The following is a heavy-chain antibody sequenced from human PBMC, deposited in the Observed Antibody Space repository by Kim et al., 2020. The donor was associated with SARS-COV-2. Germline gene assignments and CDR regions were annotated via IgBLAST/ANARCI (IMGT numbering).Heavy chain of an antibody. J-gene: IGHJ4*02. D-gene: IGHD1-26*01. V-gene: IGHV3-72*01. CDR2: TP. CDR3: ARSREATVDY. Sequence: TPDKAASVKGRFTISRDDSKNSLSLQMTSLRAEDTAVYYCARSREATVDYWGEGTLVTVSS.